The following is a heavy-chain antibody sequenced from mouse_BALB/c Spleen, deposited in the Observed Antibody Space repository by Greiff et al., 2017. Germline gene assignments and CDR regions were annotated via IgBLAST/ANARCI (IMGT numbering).Heavy chain of an antibody. CDR2: IWAGGST. CDR1: GFSLTSYG. V-gene: IGHV2-9*02. Sequence: VQVVESGPGLVAPSQSLSITCTVSGFSLTSYGVHWVRQPPGKGLEWLGVIWAGGSTNYNSALMSRLSISKDNSKSQVFLKMNSLQTDDTAMYYCASLYYVWFAYWGQGTLVTVSA. J-gene: IGHJ3*01. CDR3: ASLYYVWFAY. D-gene: IGHD1-1*01.